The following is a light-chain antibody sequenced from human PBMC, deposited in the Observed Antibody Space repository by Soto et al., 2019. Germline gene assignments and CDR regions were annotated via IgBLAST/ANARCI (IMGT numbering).Light chain of an antibody. CDR1: SSNIGADYD. V-gene: IGLV1-40*01. CDR2: ANT. J-gene: IGLJ3*02. Sequence: QSVLTQPPSVSGAPGQRVTIFCTGSSSNIGADYDVHWYQQLPGTAPKLLIYANTNRPSGVPDRFSGSKSGTSASLAITGLQDEDEADYYCQSYDSSLSGWVFAGGTKLTVL. CDR3: QSYDSSLSGWV.